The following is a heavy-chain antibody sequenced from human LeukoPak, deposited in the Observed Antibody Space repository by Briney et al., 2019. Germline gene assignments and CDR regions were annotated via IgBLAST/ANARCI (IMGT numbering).Heavy chain of an antibody. Sequence: ASVKVSFKASGSTCTIYSSSWLRQAPGQGLEWMGWIRAYNGNTNYAQKLQGRDTMATDASTRSAYIELRSLRSDDTAVYYCASGDYVWGSYTYFDYWGQGTLVTVSS. CDR2: IRAYNGNT. CDR3: ASGDYVWGSYTYFDY. V-gene: IGHV1-18*01. J-gene: IGHJ4*02. CDR1: GSTCTIYS. D-gene: IGHD3-16*01.